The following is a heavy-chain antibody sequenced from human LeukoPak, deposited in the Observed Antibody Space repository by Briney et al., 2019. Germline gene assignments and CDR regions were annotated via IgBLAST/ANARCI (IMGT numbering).Heavy chain of an antibody. Sequence: GGSLRLSCVASGFTFGDYWMNWVRQAPGKGLEWVANIKQDGSEKYYVDSVKGRFAISRDNAKNSLYLQMSSLRAEDTAVFYCARDLVGVMITFGGVTPDYWGQGTLVTVSS. CDR2: IKQDGSEK. CDR3: ARDLVGVMITFGGVTPDY. D-gene: IGHD3-16*01. CDR1: GFTFGDYW. J-gene: IGHJ4*02. V-gene: IGHV3-7*01.